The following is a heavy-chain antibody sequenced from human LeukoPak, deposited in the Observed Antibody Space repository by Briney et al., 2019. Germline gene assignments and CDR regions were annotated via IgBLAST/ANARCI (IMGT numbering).Heavy chain of an antibody. V-gene: IGHV1-18*01. CDR1: GDPFPSYG. J-gene: IGHJ4*02. Sequence: SVKVSCKVSGDPFPSYGFSWVRQAPGQGLEWVGWVSTYNGNTNYGQKFQDRVTMTTDTSTNTAYMELRSLRSDDTAVYFCASGLGAYVDWGQGTLITVSS. CDR3: ASGLGAYVD. CDR2: VSTYNGNT. D-gene: IGHD3-16*01.